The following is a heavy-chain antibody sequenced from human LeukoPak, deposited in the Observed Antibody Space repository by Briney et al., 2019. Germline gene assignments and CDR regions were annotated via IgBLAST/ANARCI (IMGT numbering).Heavy chain of an antibody. CDR2: ISGSGGST. Sequence: GGSLRLSCSASGFTFSNSAMSWVRQAPGKGLEWVSAISGSGGSTYYADSVKGRFTISRDNSKNTLYLQMNSLRAEDTAVYYCAEREGNDYVWGSYQTWGQGTLVTVSS. CDR1: GFTFSNSA. V-gene: IGHV3-23*01. J-gene: IGHJ5*02. D-gene: IGHD3-16*02. CDR3: AEREGNDYVWGSYQT.